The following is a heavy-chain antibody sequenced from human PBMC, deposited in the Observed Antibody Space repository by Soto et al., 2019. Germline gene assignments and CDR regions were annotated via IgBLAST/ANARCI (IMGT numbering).Heavy chain of an antibody. V-gene: IGHV3-7*01. CDR2: IKQDGSEK. J-gene: IGHJ4*02. Sequence: PGGSLRLSCAASGFTFSSYWMSWVRQAPGKGLEWVANIKQDGSEKYYVDSVKGRFTISRDNAKNSLYLQMNSLRAEDTAVYYCAREHYGVIDPHFDYWGQGTLVTVAS. CDR3: AREHYGVIDPHFDY. CDR1: GFTFSSYW. D-gene: IGHD4-17*01.